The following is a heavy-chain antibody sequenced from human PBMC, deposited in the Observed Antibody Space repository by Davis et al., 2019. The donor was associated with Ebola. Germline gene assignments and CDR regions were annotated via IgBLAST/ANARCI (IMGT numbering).Heavy chain of an antibody. D-gene: IGHD6-19*01. CDR2: MNPNSGNT. Sequence: ASVKVSCKASGGTFSSYAINWVRQATGQGLEWMGWMNPNSGNTGYAQKFQGRVTMTRNTSISTAYMELSSLRSEDTAVYYCARGPGAVAGNVPPDLDYWGQGTLVTVSS. CDR1: GGTFSSYA. CDR3: ARGPGAVAGNVPPDLDY. V-gene: IGHV1-8*02. J-gene: IGHJ4*02.